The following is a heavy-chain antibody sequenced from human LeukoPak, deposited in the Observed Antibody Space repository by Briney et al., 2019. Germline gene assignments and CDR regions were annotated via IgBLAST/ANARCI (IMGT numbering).Heavy chain of an antibody. CDR1: GFTFNSYA. D-gene: IGHD4-11*01. Sequence: GGSLRLSCAASGFTFNSYAMTWVRQAPGKGLEWVSAISGSGGDTEYADSVKGRFTISRDNSKNTLYLQMNSLRADDTAVYYCAKDLDYTIYGYYFDYWGQGTLVTVSS. V-gene: IGHV3-23*01. J-gene: IGHJ4*02. CDR3: AKDLDYTIYGYYFDY. CDR2: ISGSGGDT.